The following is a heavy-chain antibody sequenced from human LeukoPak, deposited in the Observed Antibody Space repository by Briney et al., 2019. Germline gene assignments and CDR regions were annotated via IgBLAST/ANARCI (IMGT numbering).Heavy chain of an antibody. CDR2: IIPIFGTA. V-gene: IGHV1-69*05. D-gene: IGHD3-3*01. J-gene: IGHJ4*02. CDR3: AASPPDIWSGYWVFDY. Sequence: ASVKVSCKASGGTFSSYAISWVRQAPRQGLEWMGAIIPIFGTANYAQKFQGRVTITTDESTSTAYMELSSLRSEDTAVYYCAASPPDIWSGYWVFDYWGQGTLVTVSS. CDR1: GGTFSSYA.